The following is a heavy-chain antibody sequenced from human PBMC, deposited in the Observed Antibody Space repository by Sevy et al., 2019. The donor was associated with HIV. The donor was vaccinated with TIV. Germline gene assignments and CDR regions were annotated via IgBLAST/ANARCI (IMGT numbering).Heavy chain of an antibody. CDR2: LNGDGSSA. D-gene: IGHD6-19*01. CDR3: TRGRSGTYGWFDP. J-gene: IGHJ5*02. Sequence: GGSLRLSCAASGFTFSSHWMHWVRQAPGKGLVLVSRLNGDGSSASYADFVKGRFTTSRDNGKNTVYLQISSLTADDTAVYYCTRGRSGTYGWFDPWGQGTLVTVSS. CDR1: GFTFSSHW. V-gene: IGHV3-74*01.